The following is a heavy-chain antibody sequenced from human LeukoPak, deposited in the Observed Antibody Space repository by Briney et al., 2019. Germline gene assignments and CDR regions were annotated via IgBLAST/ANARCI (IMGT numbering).Heavy chain of an antibody. Sequence: GGSLRLSCAASGFTFSSYWMSWVRQAPGKGLEWVANIKQDGSEKYYVDSVKGRFTISRDNAKNSLYLQMNSLRAEDTAVYYCARIKYYHDSSGYYGDFDYWGQGTLVTVSS. CDR1: GFTFSSYW. CDR3: ARIKYYHDSSGYYGDFDY. CDR2: IKQDGSEK. J-gene: IGHJ4*02. D-gene: IGHD3-22*01. V-gene: IGHV3-7*04.